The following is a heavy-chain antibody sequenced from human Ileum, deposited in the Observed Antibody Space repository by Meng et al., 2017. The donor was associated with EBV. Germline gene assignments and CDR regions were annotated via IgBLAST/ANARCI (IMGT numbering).Heavy chain of an antibody. J-gene: IGHJ5*02. V-gene: IGHV4-30-4*01. CDR3: ARRGGYDILTPVGWFDP. CDR1: GGSISSSGNY. Sequence: QVHLQERVPGLGRPSDTLSLTCAVSGGSISSSGNYWSWIRQPPGKGLEWIGYKYHSGSTYYNPSLKSRVTMSVDTSRNQFSLKLSSVTAADTAVYYCARRGGYDILTPVGWFDPWGQGTLVTVSS. D-gene: IGHD3-9*01. CDR2: KYHSGST.